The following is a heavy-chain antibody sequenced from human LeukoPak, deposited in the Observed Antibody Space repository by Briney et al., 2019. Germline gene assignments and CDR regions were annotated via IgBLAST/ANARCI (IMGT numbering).Heavy chain of an antibody. Sequence: GESLKISCKSSGFNSRSHWIAWVRQKPGKGLEWMGIINPSGGSTSYAQKFQGRVTMTRDTSTSTVYMELSSLRSEDTAVYYCARGGAFDIWGQGTMVTVSS. V-gene: IGHV1-46*01. CDR3: ARGGAFDI. CDR2: INPSGGST. J-gene: IGHJ3*02. CDR1: GFNSRSHW.